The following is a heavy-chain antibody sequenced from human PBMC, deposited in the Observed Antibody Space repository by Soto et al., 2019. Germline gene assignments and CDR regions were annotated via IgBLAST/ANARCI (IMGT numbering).Heavy chain of an antibody. Sequence: EVQLGESGGGLVKPGGSLRLSCAASGFTFSSYSMNWVRQAPGKGLEWVSSISSSSSYIYYADSVKGRFTISRDNAKNSLYLQMNSLRAEDTAVYYCARAPIAADTYYYYYYYMDVWGKGTTVTVSS. CDR1: GFTFSSYS. CDR3: ARAPIAADTYYYYYYYMDV. D-gene: IGHD6-13*01. CDR2: ISSSSSYI. J-gene: IGHJ6*03. V-gene: IGHV3-21*01.